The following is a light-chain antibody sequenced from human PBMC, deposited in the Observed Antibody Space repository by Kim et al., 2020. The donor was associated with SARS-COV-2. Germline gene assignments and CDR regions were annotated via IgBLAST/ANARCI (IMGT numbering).Light chain of an antibody. CDR2: KAS. V-gene: IGKV1-5*03. Sequence: LSASVGDTVTFTCRASQDIYTFLAWYQQKPGEAPKLLISKASSLESGVPSRFSGSGSGTDFTLSISSLQPDDFATYYCQQYETHSTFGQGTKLEIK. CDR1: QDIYTF. CDR3: QQYETHST. J-gene: IGKJ2*01.